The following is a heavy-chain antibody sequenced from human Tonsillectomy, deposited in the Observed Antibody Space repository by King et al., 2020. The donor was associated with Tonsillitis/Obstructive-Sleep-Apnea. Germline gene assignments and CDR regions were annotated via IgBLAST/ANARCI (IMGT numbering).Heavy chain of an antibody. V-gene: IGHV4-34*01. J-gene: IGHJ4*02. CDR3: ARGGGRVVAAPYYFDY. D-gene: IGHD2-15*01. CDR1: GGSFSGYY. Sequence: VQLQQWGAGLLKPSETLSLTCAVYGGSFSGYYWSWIRQPPGKGLEWLGEINHSGSTNYNPSLKSRVTISVDTSKNQFSLKLSSVTAADTAVYYCARGGGRVVAAPYYFDYWGQGTLVTVSS. CDR2: INHSGST.